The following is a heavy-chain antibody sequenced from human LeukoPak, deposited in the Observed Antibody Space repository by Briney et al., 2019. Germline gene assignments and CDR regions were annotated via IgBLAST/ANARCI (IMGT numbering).Heavy chain of an antibody. CDR3: AKDTSSGYYGDYFDY. J-gene: IGHJ4*02. CDR2: ISDSGGKT. Sequence: PGGTLRLSCTASGFTFGTYGMTWVRQRPGKGLEWVSAISDSGGKTYYADSVKGRFTISRDNSKNTLYLRMNGLRAEDTAVYYCAKDTSSGYYGDYFDYWGQGTLVTVSS. V-gene: IGHV3-23*01. D-gene: IGHD3-22*01. CDR1: GFTFGTYG.